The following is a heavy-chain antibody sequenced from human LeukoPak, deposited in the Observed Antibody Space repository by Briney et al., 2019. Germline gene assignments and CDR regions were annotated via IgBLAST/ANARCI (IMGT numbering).Heavy chain of an antibody. J-gene: IGHJ5*02. CDR1: GYTFTSYG. D-gene: IGHD4-17*01. V-gene: IGHV1-18*01. Sequence: GASVKVSCKASGYTFTSYGISWVRQAPGQGLEWMGWISAYNGNTNYAQKLQGRVTMTTDTSTSTAYMELRSLRSDDTAVYYCARVRIVDYGPNWFAPWGQGTLVTVSS. CDR3: ARVRIVDYGPNWFAP. CDR2: ISAYNGNT.